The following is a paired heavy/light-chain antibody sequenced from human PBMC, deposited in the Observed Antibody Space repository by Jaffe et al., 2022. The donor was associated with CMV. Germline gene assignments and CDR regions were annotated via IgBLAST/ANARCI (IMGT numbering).Heavy chain of an antibody. V-gene: IGHV1-18*01. CDR2: ISAYNGNT. CDR1: GYTFTSYG. CDR3: ARESSNWNYGYYYYGMDV. D-gene: IGHD1-7*01. Sequence: QVQLVQSGAEVKKPGASVKVSCKASGYTFTSYGISWVRQAPGQGLEWMGWISAYNGNTNYAQKLQGRVTMTTDTSTSTAYMELRSLRSDDTAVYYCARESSNWNYGYYYYGMDVWGQGTTVTVSS. J-gene: IGHJ6*02.
Light chain of an antibody. V-gene: IGKV1-39*01. CDR1: QSISSY. CDR2: AAS. Sequence: DIQMTQSPSSLSASVGDRVTITCRASQSISSYLNWYQQKPGKAPKLLIYAASSLQSGVPSRFSGSGSGTDFTLTISSLQPEDFATYYCQQSYSTPHTFGQGTKVEIK. CDR3: QQSYSTPHT. J-gene: IGKJ1*01.